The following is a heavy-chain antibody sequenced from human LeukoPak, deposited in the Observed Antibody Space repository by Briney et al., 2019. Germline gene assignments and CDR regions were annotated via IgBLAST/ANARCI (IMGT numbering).Heavy chain of an antibody. Sequence: PGGSLRLSCAASGFTFSDYYMSWIRQAPGKGLEWVSYISSSGSTIYYADSVKGRFTIFRDNAKNSLYLQMNSLRAEDTAVYYCARAVAGTWDWYYFDYWGQGTLVTVSS. CDR3: ARAVAGTWDWYYFDY. V-gene: IGHV3-11*01. CDR1: GFTFSDYY. D-gene: IGHD6-19*01. J-gene: IGHJ4*02. CDR2: ISSSGSTI.